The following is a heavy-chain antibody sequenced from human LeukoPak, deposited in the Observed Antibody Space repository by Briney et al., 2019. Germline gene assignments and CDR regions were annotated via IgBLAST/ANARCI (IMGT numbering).Heavy chain of an antibody. J-gene: IGHJ6*02. CDR3: VRERAAYCSGGSCYSVYYYYGMDV. D-gene: IGHD2-15*01. Sequence: ASVKVSCKASGYTFTGYYMHWVRQAPGQGLEWMGWINPNSGGTNYAQKFQGRVTMTRDTSISTAYMELSRLRSDDTAVYYCVRERAAYCSGGSCYSVYYYYGMDVWGQGTTVTVSS. CDR2: INPNSGGT. CDR1: GYTFTGYY. V-gene: IGHV1-2*02.